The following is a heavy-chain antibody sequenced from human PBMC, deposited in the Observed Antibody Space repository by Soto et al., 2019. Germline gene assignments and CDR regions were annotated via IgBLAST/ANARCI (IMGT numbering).Heavy chain of an antibody. J-gene: IGHJ4*02. V-gene: IGHV4-31*03. CDR3: ARIGNPDASLYFDY. Sequence: QVQLQESGPGLVKPSQTLSLTCTVSGGSISVGVYYWNWIRQLPGKGPEWIGYTYHTGNTYYNPSLESRVTISVDPSKNQFSLRLSSVTAADTAVYYCARIGNPDASLYFDYWGQGTLVTVSS. CDR1: GGSISVGVYY. D-gene: IGHD2-2*01. CDR2: TYHTGNT.